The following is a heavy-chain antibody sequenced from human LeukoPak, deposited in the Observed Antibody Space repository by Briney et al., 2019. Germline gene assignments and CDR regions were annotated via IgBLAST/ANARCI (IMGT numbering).Heavy chain of an antibody. D-gene: IGHD1-14*01. J-gene: IGHJ3*02. CDR3: ARDRTAGPYDAFDI. Sequence: SETLSLTCAVSGGSISSSNWWGWVRQPPGKGLEWIGEIYHSGSTNYNPSLKSRVTISVDKSKNQFSLKLSSVTAADTAVYYCARDRTAGPYDAFDIWGQGTMVTVSS. CDR2: IYHSGST. CDR1: GGSISSSNW. V-gene: IGHV4-4*02.